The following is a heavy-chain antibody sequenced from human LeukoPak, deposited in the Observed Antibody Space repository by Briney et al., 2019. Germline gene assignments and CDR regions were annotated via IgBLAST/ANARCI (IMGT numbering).Heavy chain of an antibody. D-gene: IGHD1-26*01. V-gene: IGHV3-33*01. CDR1: GFTFSSYG. CDR3: ARDGEIMKVSGSLQQGVSDFDY. J-gene: IGHJ4*02. Sequence: PGRSLRLSCAASGFTFSSYGMHWVRQAPGKGLEWVAVIWYDGSNKYYADSVKGRFTISRDNSKNTLYLQMNSLRAEDTAVYYCARDGEIMKVSGSLQQGVSDFDYWGQGTLVTVSS. CDR2: IWYDGSNK.